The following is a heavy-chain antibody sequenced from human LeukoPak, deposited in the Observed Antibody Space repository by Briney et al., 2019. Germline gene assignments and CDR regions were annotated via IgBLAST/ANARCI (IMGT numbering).Heavy chain of an antibody. J-gene: IGHJ4*02. CDR2: IYYSGST. Sequence: SETLSLTCTVSGGSISSSGYYWGWIRQPPGKGLEWIGSIYYSGSTYYNPSLKSRVTISVDTSKNQFSLKLSSVTAADTAVYYCARAYYYDSSGYYESVMDYWGQGTLVTVSS. CDR1: GGSISSSGYY. CDR3: ARAYYYDSSGYYESVMDY. V-gene: IGHV4-39*07. D-gene: IGHD3-22*01.